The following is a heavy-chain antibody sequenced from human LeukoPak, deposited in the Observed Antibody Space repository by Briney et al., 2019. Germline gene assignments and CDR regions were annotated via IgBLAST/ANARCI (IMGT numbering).Heavy chain of an antibody. CDR3: AQDYSGYDLSAGY. J-gene: IGHJ4*02. V-gene: IGHV3-23*01. D-gene: IGHD5-12*01. CDR1: GFTFSTYS. Sequence: GGSLRLSCAASGFTFSTYSMNWVRQAPGKGLEWVSVISGSGRSAYYADSLKGRFTISRDNSKDTVYLQINSLRAEDTALYYCAQDYSGYDLSAGYWGQGTLVTVAS. CDR2: ISGSGRSA.